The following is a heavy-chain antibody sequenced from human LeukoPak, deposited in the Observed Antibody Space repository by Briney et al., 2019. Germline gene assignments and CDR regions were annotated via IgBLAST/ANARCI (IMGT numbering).Heavy chain of an antibody. CDR2: INPSGGST. CDR1: GYTFTSYY. D-gene: IGHD6-13*01. J-gene: IGHJ1*01. CDR3: AKSSSSWYGYFQH. Sequence: ASVKVSCKASGYTFTSYYMHWVRQAPGQGLEWMGIINPSGGSTSYAQKFQGRVTMTRDTSTSTVYMELSSLRSEDTAVYYCAKSSSSWYGYFQHWGQGTLVTVSS. V-gene: IGHV1-46*01.